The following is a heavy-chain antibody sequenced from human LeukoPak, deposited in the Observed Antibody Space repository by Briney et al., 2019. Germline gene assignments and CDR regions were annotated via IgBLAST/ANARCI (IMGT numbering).Heavy chain of an antibody. CDR1: GFSFSSHA. Sequence: GGSLRLSCGASGFSFSSHAMNWVRQAPGKGLEWVAVISYDGTDKNYADSVKGRFTISRDNAKNTLYLQMNSLRAEDTAVYYCAKDRKGYGVNYAFDIWGQGTMVTVSS. D-gene: IGHD3-16*01. CDR2: ISYDGTDK. CDR3: AKDRKGYGVNYAFDI. V-gene: IGHV3-30*18. J-gene: IGHJ3*02.